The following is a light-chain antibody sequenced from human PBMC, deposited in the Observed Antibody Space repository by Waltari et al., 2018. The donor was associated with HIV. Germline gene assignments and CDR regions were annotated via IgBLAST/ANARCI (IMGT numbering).Light chain of an antibody. CDR3: QVWDPSGDHLI. J-gene: IGLJ2*01. CDR2: YDS. V-gene: IGLV3-21*04. CDR1: NIGTKS. Sequence: SYVLTQPPSVSVAPGKTARINCGGNNIGTKSLHWYQQKPGQAPVLVIYYDSDRPSGIPERFSGSNSGNSATLTIIRVEAGDEADYYCQVWDPSGDHLIFGGGTKLTVL.